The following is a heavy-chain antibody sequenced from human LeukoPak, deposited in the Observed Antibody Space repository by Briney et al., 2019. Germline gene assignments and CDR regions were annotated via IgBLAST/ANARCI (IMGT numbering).Heavy chain of an antibody. CDR2: IRSKAYGGTT. CDR1: GFTFGDYD. Sequence: PGRSLRLSCTGSGFTFGDYDMSWVRQAPGKGLEWVGFIRSKAYGGTTEYAASVKGRFTISRDDSKSIAYLQMNSLKTEDTAMYYCTTDRAFPYWGQGTPVTVSS. J-gene: IGHJ4*02. V-gene: IGHV3-49*04. CDR3: TTDRAFPY.